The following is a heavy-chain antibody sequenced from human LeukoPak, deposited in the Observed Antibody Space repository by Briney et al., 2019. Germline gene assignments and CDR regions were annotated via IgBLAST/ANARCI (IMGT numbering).Heavy chain of an antibody. CDR3: ARGSRGGSSWYYFDY. Sequence: PSETLSLTCIVSGGSISSGSYYWSWIRQPAGKGLEWIGRVFTSGSTDYNPSFKSRVTISVDTSKNQFSLKLSSVTAADTAVYYCARGSRGGSSWYYFDYWGQGTLVTVSS. V-gene: IGHV4-61*02. CDR2: VFTSGST. D-gene: IGHD6-13*01. J-gene: IGHJ4*02. CDR1: GGSISSGSYY.